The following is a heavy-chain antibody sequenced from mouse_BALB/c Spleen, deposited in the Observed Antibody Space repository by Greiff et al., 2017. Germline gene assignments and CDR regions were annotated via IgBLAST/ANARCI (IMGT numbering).Heavy chain of an antibody. CDR1: GYSFTSYY. D-gene: IGHD2-3*01. Sequence: QVQLKQSGPELVKPGASVKISCKASGYSFTSYYIHWVKQRPGQGLEWIGWIFPGSGNTKYNEKFKGKATLTADTSSSTAYMQLSSLTSEDSAVYFCARDLYDGPYGYWGQGTTLTVSS. CDR2: IFPGSGNT. CDR3: ARDLYDGPYGY. V-gene: IGHV1-66*01. J-gene: IGHJ2*01.